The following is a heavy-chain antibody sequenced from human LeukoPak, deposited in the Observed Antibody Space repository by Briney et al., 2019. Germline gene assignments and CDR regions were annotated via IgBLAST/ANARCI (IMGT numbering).Heavy chain of an antibody. CDR1: GGSISSPIYY. J-gene: IGHJ4*02. V-gene: IGHV4-39*07. D-gene: IGHD3-10*01. CDR3: ARGNMVRGVEYFDY. Sequence: PSETLSLTCTVSGGSISSPIYYWGWTRQPPGKGLEWIGSIYYSGSTYDNPSLKSRVTISVDTSKNQFSLKLSSVTAADAAVYYCARGNMVRGVEYFDYWGQGTLVTVSS. CDR2: IYYSGST.